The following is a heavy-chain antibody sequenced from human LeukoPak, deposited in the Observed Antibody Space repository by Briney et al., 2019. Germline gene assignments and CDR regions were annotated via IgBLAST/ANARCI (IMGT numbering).Heavy chain of an antibody. D-gene: IGHD1-26*01. CDR1: GGSFSGYY. V-gene: IGHV4-34*01. Sequence: SETLSLTCAVYGGSFSGYYWSWIRQPPGKGLEWIGEINHSGSTNYNPSLKSRVTISVDTSKNQFSLKLSSVTAADTAVYYCARDLLVGALRYWGQGTLVTVSS. CDR3: ARDLLVGALRY. CDR2: INHSGST. J-gene: IGHJ4*02.